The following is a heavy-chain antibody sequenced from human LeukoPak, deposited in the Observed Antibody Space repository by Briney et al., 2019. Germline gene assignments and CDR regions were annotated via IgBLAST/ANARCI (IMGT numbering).Heavy chain of an antibody. CDR2: IGGSGGST. Sequence: LPGGSLRLSCAASGFTFSSYAMSWVRQAPGKWLEWVSSIGGSGGSTYYADSVKGRFTISRDNSKNTLYLQMNSLRAEDTAVYYCAKVETAAAATLRGFDYWGQGTLVTVSS. D-gene: IGHD6-13*01. CDR3: AKVETAAAATLRGFDY. CDR1: GFTFSSYA. V-gene: IGHV3-23*01. J-gene: IGHJ4*02.